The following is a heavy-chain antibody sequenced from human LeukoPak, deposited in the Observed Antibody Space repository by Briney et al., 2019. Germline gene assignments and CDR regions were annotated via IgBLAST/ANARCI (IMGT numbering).Heavy chain of an antibody. J-gene: IGHJ4*02. CDR2: ISTTNSSTI. Sequence: PGGSLRLSCAASGFTFSDYSMNWVRQAPGKGLEWVSYISTTNSSTIYYADSVEGRFTISRDNAENSLYLQMNSLRAEDTAVYYRARDRGGSGYHFDYWGQGSLVTVSS. CDR3: ARDRGGSGYHFDY. D-gene: IGHD3-22*01. CDR1: GFTFSDYS. V-gene: IGHV3-48*01.